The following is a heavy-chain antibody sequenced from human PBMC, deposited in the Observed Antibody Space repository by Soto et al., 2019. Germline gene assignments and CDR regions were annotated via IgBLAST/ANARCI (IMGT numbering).Heavy chain of an antibody. D-gene: IGHD2-2*01. CDR2: ISYDGSNK. CDR3: ARDRDIVVVPAASPY. Sequence: QVQLVESGGGVVQPGRSLRLSCAASGFTFSSYGMHWVRQAPGKGLEWVAVISYDGSNKYYADSVKGRFTISRDNSKNTLYLQMNSLRAEDTAVYYCARDRDIVVVPAASPYWGQGTLVTVSS. CDR1: GFTFSSYG. V-gene: IGHV3-30*03. J-gene: IGHJ4*02.